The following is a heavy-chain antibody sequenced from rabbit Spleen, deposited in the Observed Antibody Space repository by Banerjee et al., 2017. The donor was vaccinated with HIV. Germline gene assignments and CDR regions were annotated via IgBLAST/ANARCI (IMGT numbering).Heavy chain of an antibody. Sequence: QSLEESGGDLVKPGASLTLTCTASGFSFSGSHYMCWVRQAPGKGLECIACIYAGSSASTYYANWAKGRFTISKTSSTTVTLQMPSLTVADTATYFCARDAGSGHYIDAYFDLWGQGTLVTVS. CDR2: IYAGSSAST. CDR1: GFSFSGSHY. J-gene: IGHJ4*01. V-gene: IGHV1S40*01. CDR3: ARDAGSGHYIDAYFDL. D-gene: IGHD8-1*01.